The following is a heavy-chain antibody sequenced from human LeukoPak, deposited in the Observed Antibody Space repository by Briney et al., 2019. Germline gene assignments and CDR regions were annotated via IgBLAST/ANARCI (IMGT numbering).Heavy chain of an antibody. CDR2: TYHSGST. CDR3: ARCRVHVDEGFDC. Sequence: SDTLSLTCAVSGHSINSEYYWNSIRQRPGEGLEWIDSTYHSGSTFYNPSLGSRLSMWLDTSKNHFSLTLTCVISPHPPVLYCARCRVHVDEGFDCRGQGTQVSVRS. J-gene: IGHJ4*02. CDR1: GHSINSEYY. D-gene: IGHD2-15*01. V-gene: IGHV4-38-2*01.